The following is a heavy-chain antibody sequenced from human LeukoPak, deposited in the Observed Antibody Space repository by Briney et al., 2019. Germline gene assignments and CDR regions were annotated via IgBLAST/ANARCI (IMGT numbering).Heavy chain of an antibody. J-gene: IGHJ6*02. V-gene: IGHV4-31*03. D-gene: IGHD2-2*01. CDR1: GGSISSGGYS. Sequence: PSETLSLTCTVSGGSISSGGYSWSWIRQHPGKGLEWIGYIYYSGSTYYNPSLKSRVTISVDTSKNQFSLKLSSVTAADTAVYYCASNIVVVPAAMPYYYYGMDVWGQGTTVTVSS. CDR3: ASNIVVVPAAMPYYYYGMDV. CDR2: IYYSGST.